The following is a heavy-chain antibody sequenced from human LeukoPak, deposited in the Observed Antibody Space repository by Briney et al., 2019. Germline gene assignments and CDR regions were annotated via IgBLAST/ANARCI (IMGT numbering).Heavy chain of an antibody. Sequence: RGGSLRLSCAASGFPFSSYAMHWVRQAPGKGLEWVAVISYDGSNKYYADSVKGRFTISRDNSKNTLYLQMNSLRAEDTAVYYCARDLADSSSWSDYWGQGTLVTVSS. V-gene: IGHV3-30-3*01. D-gene: IGHD6-13*01. CDR3: ARDLADSSSWSDY. J-gene: IGHJ4*02. CDR1: GFPFSSYA. CDR2: ISYDGSNK.